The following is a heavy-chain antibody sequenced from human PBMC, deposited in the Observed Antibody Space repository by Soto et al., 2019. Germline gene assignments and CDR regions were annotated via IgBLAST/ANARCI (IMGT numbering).Heavy chain of an antibody. CDR3: AHRAGLQGNWDGGCFDH. D-gene: IGHD1-1*01. J-gene: IGHJ4*02. V-gene: IGHV2-5*08. CDR1: GGSINSYY. CDR2: IYWDDDK. Sequence: TLSLTCTVSGGSINSYYWSWIRQPPGKALEWLAFIYWDDDKRYSPSLRSRLTITKDTSRNQVVLTMTHMDPVDTASYYCAHRAGLQGNWDGGCFDHWGLGTLVTVSS.